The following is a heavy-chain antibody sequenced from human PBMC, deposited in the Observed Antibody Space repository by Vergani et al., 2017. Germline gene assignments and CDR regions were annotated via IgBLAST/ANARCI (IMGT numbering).Heavy chain of an antibody. J-gene: IGHJ6*02. Sequence: QVQLVESGGGVVQPGGSLRLSCAASGFTFSSYGMHWVRQAPGKGLEWVAFIRYDGSNKYYADSVKGRFTISRDNSKNTLYLQMNSLRAEDTAVYYCAKDELGFCGDISCLAMDVWGQGTTVSVSS. CDR3: AKDELGFCGDISCLAMDV. V-gene: IGHV3-30*02. D-gene: IGHD2-15*01. CDR1: GFTFSSYG. CDR2: IRYDGSNK.